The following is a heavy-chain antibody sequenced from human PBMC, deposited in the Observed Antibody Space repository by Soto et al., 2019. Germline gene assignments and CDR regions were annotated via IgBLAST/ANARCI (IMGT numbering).Heavy chain of an antibody. CDR1: GGSISSYY. J-gene: IGHJ5*02. V-gene: IGHV4-59*01. CDR3: ARAGYTHWFDP. Sequence: PSETLSLTCTVSGGSISSYYWSWIRQPPGKGLEWIGYIYYSGSTNYNPSLKSRVTISVDTSKNQFSLKLSSVTAADTAVYYCARAGYTHWFDPWGQGTLVTVPQ. CDR2: IYYSGST. D-gene: IGHD6-13*01.